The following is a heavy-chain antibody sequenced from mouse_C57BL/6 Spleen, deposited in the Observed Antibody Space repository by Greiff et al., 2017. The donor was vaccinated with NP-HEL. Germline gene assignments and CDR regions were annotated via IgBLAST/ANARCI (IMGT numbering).Heavy chain of an antibody. CDR1: GFTFSSYT. V-gene: IGHV5-9*01. J-gene: IGHJ3*01. CDR3: ARFVHYYDYDGFAY. CDR2: ISGGGGNT. Sequence: EVHLVESGGGLVKPGGSLKLSCAASGFTFSSYTMSWVRQTPEKRLEWVATISGGGGNTYYPDSVKGRFTISRDNAKNTLYLQMSSLRSEDTALYYCARFVHYYDYDGFAYWGQGTLVTVSA. D-gene: IGHD2-4*01.